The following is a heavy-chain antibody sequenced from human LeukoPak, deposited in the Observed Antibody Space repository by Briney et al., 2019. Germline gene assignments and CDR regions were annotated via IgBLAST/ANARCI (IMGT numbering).Heavy chain of an antibody. V-gene: IGHV3-11*04. Sequence: SGGSLRLSCAASGFTFSDYYMSWIRQAPGKGLEWVSYISSSGSTIYYADSVKGRFTISRGNAKNSLYLQMNSLRAEDTAVYYCARAFPYYYDSSGYYVPYDAFDIWGQGTMVTVSS. J-gene: IGHJ3*02. CDR3: ARAFPYYYDSSGYYVPYDAFDI. CDR2: ISSSGSTI. CDR1: GFTFSDYY. D-gene: IGHD3-22*01.